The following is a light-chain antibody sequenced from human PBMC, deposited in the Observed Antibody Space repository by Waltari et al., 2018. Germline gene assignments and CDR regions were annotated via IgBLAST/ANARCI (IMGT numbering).Light chain of an antibody. Sequence: DMQMNQSPSSLSASVGDRVPITCRASQGISDYVAWYQQKSGKGPKLLIYAASTLQSGVPSRFSGSGSGTDFTLTISSLQPEDVATYYCQNYNNAPFTFGPGTKVDIK. J-gene: IGKJ3*01. CDR2: AAS. CDR3: QNYNNAPFT. V-gene: IGKV1-27*01. CDR1: QGISDY.